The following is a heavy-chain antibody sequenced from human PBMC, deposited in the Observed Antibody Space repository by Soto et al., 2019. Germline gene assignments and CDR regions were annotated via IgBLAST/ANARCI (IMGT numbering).Heavy chain of an antibody. CDR3: ARDYDSSGYPRYYFDY. CDR1: GFTFSSYG. Sequence: QVQLVESGGGVVQPGRSLRLSCAASGFTFSSYGMHWVRQAPGKGLEWVAVIWYDGSNKYYADSVKGRFTISRDNSKNTLYLQMTSLSAEDTAVYYCARDYDSSGYPRYYFDYWGQGTLVTVSS. J-gene: IGHJ4*02. D-gene: IGHD3-22*01. CDR2: IWYDGSNK. V-gene: IGHV3-33*01.